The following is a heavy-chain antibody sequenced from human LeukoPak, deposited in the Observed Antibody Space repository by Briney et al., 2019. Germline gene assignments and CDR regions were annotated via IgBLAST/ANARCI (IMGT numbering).Heavy chain of an antibody. CDR2: IHPVSGSA. CDR1: GYTFTGYY. V-gene: IGHV1-46*01. J-gene: IGHJ4*02. D-gene: IGHD3-22*01. Sequence: GASVKVSCKASGYTFTGYYMHWVRQAPGQGLEWMGIIHPVSGSASYAQKFQGRVTMTTDTSTSTVYMELSSLRSEDTAVYYCARAAEVKSGYYAYYFDYWGPGTLVTVSS. CDR3: ARAAEVKSGYYAYYFDY.